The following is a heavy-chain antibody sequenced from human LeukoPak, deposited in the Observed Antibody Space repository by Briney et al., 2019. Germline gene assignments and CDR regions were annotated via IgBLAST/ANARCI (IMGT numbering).Heavy chain of an antibody. CDR1: GGSISSSNYY. J-gene: IGHJ6*03. D-gene: IGHD6-13*01. CDR3: ARHSAAAGTRPGWTAIPWEYYYYYYMDV. V-gene: IGHV4-39*01. CDR2: IYYSGST. Sequence: SETLSLTCTVSGGSISSSNYYWGWIRQPPGKGLEWIGSIYYSGSTYYNPSLKSRVTISVDTSKNQFSLKLSSVTAADTAVYYCARHSAAAGTRPGWTAIPWEYYYYYYMDVWGKGTTVTISS.